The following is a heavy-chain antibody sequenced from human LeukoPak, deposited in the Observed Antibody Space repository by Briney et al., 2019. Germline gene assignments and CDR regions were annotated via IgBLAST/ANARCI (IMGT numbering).Heavy chain of an antibody. CDR1: GFTFSSYA. CDR3: AKDHTPIPTSIYFDY. V-gene: IGHV3-23*01. J-gene: IGHJ4*02. CDR2: ISGSGGIT. Sequence: GGSLRLSCAASGFTFSSYAMSWVRQAPGKALEWVSAISGSGGITYYADSVKGRFTISRDNSKNTLFLQMNSLRAEDTAVYYCAKDHTPIPTSIYFDYWGQGTLVTVSS. D-gene: IGHD3-9*01.